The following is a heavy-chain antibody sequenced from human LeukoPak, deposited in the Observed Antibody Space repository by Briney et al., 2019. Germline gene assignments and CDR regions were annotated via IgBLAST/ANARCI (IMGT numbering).Heavy chain of an antibody. CDR1: GFTFSSYW. D-gene: IGHD2-2*01. V-gene: IGHV3-7*03. Sequence: GGSLKLSCAASGFTFSSYWMSWVRQAPGKGLEWVANIKQDGSEKYYVDSVKGRFTISRDNAKNSLYLQMNSLRAEDTAVYYCAKGPGLQFYYYYMDVWGKGTTVTVSS. CDR2: IKQDGSEK. CDR3: AKGPGLQFYYYYMDV. J-gene: IGHJ6*03.